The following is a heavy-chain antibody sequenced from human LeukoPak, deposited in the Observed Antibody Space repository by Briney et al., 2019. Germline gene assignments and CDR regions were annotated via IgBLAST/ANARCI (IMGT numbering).Heavy chain of an antibody. V-gene: IGHV1-2*02. J-gene: IGHJ4*02. CDR1: GYTFTGYY. D-gene: IGHD5-18*01. Sequence: ASVKVSCKASGYTFTGYYMHWVRQAPGQGLEWMGWINPNSGGTNYAQKFQGRVTMTRDTSISTAYVELSRLRSDDTAVYYCATYGYSYGYDFDYWGQGTLVTVSS. CDR2: INPNSGGT. CDR3: ATYGYSYGYDFDY.